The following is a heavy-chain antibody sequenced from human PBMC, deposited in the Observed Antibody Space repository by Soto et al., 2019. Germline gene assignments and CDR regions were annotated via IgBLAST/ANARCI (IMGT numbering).Heavy chain of an antibody. D-gene: IGHD1-26*01. CDR3: ARDPPDFNSGFDS. J-gene: IGHJ4*02. Sequence: SQALSLACAICGDSVSNNGATWNWIRQSPSRGLEWLGRAYYRSRWHYDYATSVRSRITINPDTSKNQFSLQLSSVTPEDTAVYYCARDPPDFNSGFDSWGQVSFVPVCS. V-gene: IGHV6-1*01. CDR1: GDSVSNNGAT. CDR2: AYYRSRWHY.